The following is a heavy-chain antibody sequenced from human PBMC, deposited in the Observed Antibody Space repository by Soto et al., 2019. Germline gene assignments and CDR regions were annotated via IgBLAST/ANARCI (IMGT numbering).Heavy chain of an antibody. Sequence: SETLSLTCTVSGGSISSYDWSWIRQPPGKGLEWIGYIYYSGSTNYNPSLKSRVTISVDTSKNQFSLKLTSVTAADTAVFYWARRSNQGLYFDYWGQGTLVNVSS. CDR3: ARRSNQGLYFDY. V-gene: IGHV4-59*01. J-gene: IGHJ4*02. D-gene: IGHD2-2*01. CDR1: GGSISSYD. CDR2: IYYSGST.